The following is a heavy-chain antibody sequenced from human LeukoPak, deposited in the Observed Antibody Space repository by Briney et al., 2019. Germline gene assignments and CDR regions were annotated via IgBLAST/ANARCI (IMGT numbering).Heavy chain of an antibody. CDR3: ARGTGPDY. Sequence: SVKVSCKASGYTFTSYDINLVRQATGHGLEWMGWMNPNSGNTGYAQKFQGRVTMTIKTSISTAYMELTSLRSEDTAVYYCARGTGPDYWGQGTLATVSS. J-gene: IGHJ4*02. CDR1: GYTFTSYD. D-gene: IGHD1-14*01. V-gene: IGHV1-8*01. CDR2: MNPNSGNT.